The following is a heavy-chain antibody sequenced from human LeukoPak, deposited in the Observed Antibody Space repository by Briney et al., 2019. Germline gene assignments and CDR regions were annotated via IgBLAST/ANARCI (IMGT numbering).Heavy chain of an antibody. CDR3: ARSRRIRRDYYYGMDV. Sequence: PGGSLRLSCAASGFTFSSYGMHWVRQAPGKGLEWVAVIWYDGSNKYYADSVKGRFTISRDNSENTLYLQMNSLRAEDTAVYYCARSRRIRRDYYYGMDVWGQGTTVTVSS. CDR2: IWYDGSNK. V-gene: IGHV3-33*01. J-gene: IGHJ6*02. D-gene: IGHD2-21*01. CDR1: GFTFSSYG.